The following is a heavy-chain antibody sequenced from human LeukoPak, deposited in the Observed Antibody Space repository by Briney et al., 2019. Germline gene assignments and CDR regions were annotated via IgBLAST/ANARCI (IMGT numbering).Heavy chain of an antibody. CDR1: GFTFSSYW. CDR3: ARDGVDGYNYWYYYYGMDV. Sequence: LGGSLRLSCAASGFTFSSYWMSWVRQAPGKGLEWVANIKQDGSEKYYVDSVKGRFTISRDNAKNSLYLQMNSLRAEDTAVYYCARDGVDGYNYWYYYYGMDVWGQGTTVAVSS. J-gene: IGHJ6*02. CDR2: IKQDGSEK. D-gene: IGHD5-24*01. V-gene: IGHV3-7*01.